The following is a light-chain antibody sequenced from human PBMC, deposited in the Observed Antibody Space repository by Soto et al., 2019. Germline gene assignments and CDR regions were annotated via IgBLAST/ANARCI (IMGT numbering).Light chain of an antibody. Sequence: QSALTQPASVSGSPGQSITISCTGTSSDVGGYNFVSWFQQHPGEAPKLMIYDVINRPSGVSNHFSGSKSCNTSSLTISGLQAEDEADYYCSSYTSSNTYVFGTGTKLTVL. CDR1: SSDVGGYNF. CDR2: DVI. J-gene: IGLJ1*01. V-gene: IGLV2-14*01. CDR3: SSYTSSNTYV.